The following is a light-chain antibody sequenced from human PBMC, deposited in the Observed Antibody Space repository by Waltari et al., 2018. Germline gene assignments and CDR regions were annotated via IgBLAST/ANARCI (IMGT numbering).Light chain of an antibody. V-gene: IGLV1-40*01. CDR1: GSNIRAGYD. J-gene: IGLJ3*02. CDR2: GST. CDR3: QSYDTSLSVV. Sequence: QSVLTQPPSVSGAPGQRVNISCTGIGSNIRAGYDVHWYQQLPRAAPNLHIYGSTSRPLGVPARFFGSTSGTSASLAITGLQAEDEADYYCQSYDTSLSVVFGGGTKLTVL.